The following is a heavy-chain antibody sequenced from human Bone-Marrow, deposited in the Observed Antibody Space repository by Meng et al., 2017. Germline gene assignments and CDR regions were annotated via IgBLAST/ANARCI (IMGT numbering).Heavy chain of an antibody. CDR1: GFTFSSYS. V-gene: IGHV3-21*01. CDR3: AREAGDSSGYYNY. D-gene: IGHD3-22*01. CDR2: ISSSSSYI. J-gene: IGHJ4*02. Sequence: GESLKISCAASGFTFSSYSMNWVRKAPGKGLEWVSSISSSSSYIYYADSVKGRFTISRDNAKNSLYLQMNSLRAEDTAVYYCAREAGDSSGYYNYWGQGTLVTVSS.